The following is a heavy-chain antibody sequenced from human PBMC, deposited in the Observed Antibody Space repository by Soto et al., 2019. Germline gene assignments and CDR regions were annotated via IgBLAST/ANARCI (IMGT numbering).Heavy chain of an antibody. V-gene: IGHV3-21*04. CDR1: GFTFSSYS. Sequence: PGGSLRLSCAASGFTFSSYSMNWVRQAPGKGLEWVSSISSSSSYIYYADSVKGRFTISRDNAKNSLYLQMNSLRSEDTAAYYCATVPGYCSSTSCYWFDPWGQGTLVTVSS. D-gene: IGHD2-2*01. J-gene: IGHJ5*02. CDR3: ATVPGYCSSTSCYWFDP. CDR2: ISSSSSYI.